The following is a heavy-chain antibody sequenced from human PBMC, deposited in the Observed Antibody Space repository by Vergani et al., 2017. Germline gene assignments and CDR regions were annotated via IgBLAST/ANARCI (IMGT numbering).Heavy chain of an antibody. CDR2: ISYDGSNK. CDR1: GFTFSSYG. D-gene: IGHD3-22*01. Sequence: QVQLVESGGGVVQPGRSLRLSCAASGFTFSSYGMHWVRQAPGKGLEWVAVISYDGSNKYYADSVKGRFTISRDNSKNTRYLQMNSLRAEDTAVYYCAKDRLPRWIVVVGLDYWGQGTLVTVSS. CDR3: AKDRLPRWIVVVGLDY. J-gene: IGHJ4*02. V-gene: IGHV3-30*18.